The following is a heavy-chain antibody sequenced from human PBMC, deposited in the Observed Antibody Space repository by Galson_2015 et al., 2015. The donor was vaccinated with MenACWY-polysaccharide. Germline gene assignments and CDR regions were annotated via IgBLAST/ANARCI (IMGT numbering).Heavy chain of an antibody. CDR3: VKPYYDFWSGYYSGPYYYYMDV. Sequence: SVKVSCKASGYTFTSYDINWVRQATGQGLEWMGWMNPNSGNTGYAQKFQGRVTMTRNTSISTAYMELSSLRSEDTAVYDCVKPYYDFWSGYYSGPYYYYMDVWGKGTTVTVSS. CDR2: MNPNSGNT. CDR1: GYTFTSYD. J-gene: IGHJ6*03. V-gene: IGHV1-8*01. D-gene: IGHD3-3*01.